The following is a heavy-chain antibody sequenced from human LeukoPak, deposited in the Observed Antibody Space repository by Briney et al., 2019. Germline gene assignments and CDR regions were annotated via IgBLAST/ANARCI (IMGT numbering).Heavy chain of an antibody. CDR3: ARTGPYYYDSSGYSSN. V-gene: IGHV1-69*13. CDR1: GGTFSSYA. D-gene: IGHD3-22*01. CDR2: IIPIFGTA. J-gene: IGHJ4*02. Sequence: ASVKVSCKASGGTFSSYAISWVRQAPGQGLEWMGGIIPIFGTANYAQKFQGRVTITADESTSTAYMELSSLRSEDTAVYYCARTGPYYYDSSGYSSNWGQGTLVTVSS.